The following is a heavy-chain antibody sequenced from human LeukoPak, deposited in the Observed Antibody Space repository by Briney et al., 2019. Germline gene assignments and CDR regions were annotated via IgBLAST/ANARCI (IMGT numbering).Heavy chain of an antibody. CDR3: ARAHSNYLPYFDY. D-gene: IGHD4-11*01. Sequence: SETLSLTCTVSGGSISSSSYFWGWIRQPPGKGLEWIGNIYYSGSTYYNPSLKSRVTISVDTSKNQFSLKLSSVTAADTAVYYCARAHSNYLPYFDYWGQGTLVTVSS. J-gene: IGHJ4*02. CDR1: GGSISSSSYF. V-gene: IGHV4-39*07. CDR2: IYYSGST.